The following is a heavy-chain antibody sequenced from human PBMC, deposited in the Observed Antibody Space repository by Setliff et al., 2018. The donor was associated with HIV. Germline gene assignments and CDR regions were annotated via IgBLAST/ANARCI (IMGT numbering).Heavy chain of an antibody. CDR1: RFTFSNNA. CDR2: ISPSSTII. V-gene: IGHV3-48*01. J-gene: IGHJ4*02. D-gene: IGHD2-15*01. Sequence: GSLRLSCAASRFTFSNNAMGWVRQAPGKGLEWVSYISPSSTIIYYPDSVKGRFTTSRDNARNSLYLEMNSLRADDTAVYYCARDFCGSSCSSGYGYFDHWGQGTLVTVSS. CDR3: ARDFCGSSCSSGYGYFDH.